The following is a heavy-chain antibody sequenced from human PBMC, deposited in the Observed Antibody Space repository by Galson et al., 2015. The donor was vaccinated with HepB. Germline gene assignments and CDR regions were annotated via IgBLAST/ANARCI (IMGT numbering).Heavy chain of an antibody. V-gene: IGHV3-49*04. Sequence: SLRLSCAASGFTFGDYAMSWVRQAPGKGLEWVGFIRSKAYGGTTEYAASVKGRFTISRDDSKSIAYLQMNSLKTEDTAVYYCTPGGGDYWGQGTPVTVSS. J-gene: IGHJ4*02. CDR2: IRSKAYGGTT. CDR1: GFTFGDYA. CDR3: TPGGGDY. D-gene: IGHD3-10*01.